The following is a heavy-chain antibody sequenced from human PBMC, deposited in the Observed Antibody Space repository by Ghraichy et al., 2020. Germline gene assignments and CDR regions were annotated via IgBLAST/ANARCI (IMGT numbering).Heavy chain of an antibody. Sequence: SQTLSLTCTVSGGSISSYYWSWIRQPPGKGLEWIGYIYYSGSTNYNPSLKSRVTISVDTSKNQFSLKLSSVTAADTAVYYCATASGEWLLSHRAYGMDVWGQGTTVTVSS. J-gene: IGHJ6*02. CDR3: ATASGEWLLSHRAYGMDV. D-gene: IGHD3-3*01. CDR1: GGSISSYY. V-gene: IGHV4-59*01. CDR2: IYYSGST.